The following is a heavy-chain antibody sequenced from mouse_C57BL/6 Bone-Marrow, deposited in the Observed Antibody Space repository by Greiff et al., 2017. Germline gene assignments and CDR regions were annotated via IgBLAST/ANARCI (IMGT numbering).Heavy chain of an antibody. J-gene: IGHJ4*01. D-gene: IGHD3-2*02. Sequence: EVNVVESGGGLVKPGGSLKLSCAASGFTFSSYAMSWVRQTPEKRLEWVATISDGGSYTYSPDTVKGRFTISRDNAKNNLYLQKSHLKSEDTAMYYCARDGETAQAFYAMDYWGQGTSVTVSS. CDR1: GFTFSSYA. CDR3: ARDGETAQAFYAMDY. V-gene: IGHV5-4*01. CDR2: ISDGGSYT.